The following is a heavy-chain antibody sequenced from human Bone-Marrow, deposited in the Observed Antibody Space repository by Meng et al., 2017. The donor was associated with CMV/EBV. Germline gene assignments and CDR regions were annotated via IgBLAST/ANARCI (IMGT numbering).Heavy chain of an antibody. CDR3: ARDLRGHRDY. J-gene: IGHJ4*02. CDR1: GFTFSDYY. V-gene: IGHV3-11*04. CDR2: IGTSGSTI. Sequence: GESLKISCEASGFTFSDYYMTWIRQAPGKGLEWVSYIGTSGSTIYYADSVKGRFTISRDNGKSTLYLHMDSVRTEDTGLYYCARDLRGHRDYWARGTLVTVSS. D-gene: IGHD3-10*01.